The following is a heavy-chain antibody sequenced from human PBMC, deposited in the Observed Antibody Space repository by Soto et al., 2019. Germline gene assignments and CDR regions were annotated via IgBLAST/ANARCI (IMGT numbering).Heavy chain of an antibody. Sequence: GGSLRLSCAASGFTFSSYAMSWVRQAPGKGLEWVAVIWYDGSNKYYADSVKGRFTISRDNSKNMLYLQMNSLRAEDTAVYYCARAVGPFDYWGQGTLVTVSS. CDR1: GFTFSSYA. V-gene: IGHV3-33*08. CDR3: ARAVGPFDY. CDR2: IWYDGSNK. J-gene: IGHJ4*02.